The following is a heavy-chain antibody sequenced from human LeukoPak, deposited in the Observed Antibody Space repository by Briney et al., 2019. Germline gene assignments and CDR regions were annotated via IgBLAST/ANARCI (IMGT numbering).Heavy chain of an antibody. CDR3: AKGAVNGGYGPLHY. V-gene: IGHV3-23*01. J-gene: IGHJ4*02. D-gene: IGHD5-12*01. Sequence: GRSLRLSCAASRFTFSSYAMSWVRQAPGKGLEWVSVISGSGDTTYYAASVKGRFTISRDNSKNTLYLQMNSLRGEDTAVYYCAKGAVNGGYGPLHYWGQGALVTVSS. CDR1: RFTFSSYA. CDR2: ISGSGDTT.